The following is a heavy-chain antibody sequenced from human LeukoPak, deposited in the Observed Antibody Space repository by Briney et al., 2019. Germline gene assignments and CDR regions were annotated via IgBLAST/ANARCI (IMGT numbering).Heavy chain of an antibody. CDR2: ISGSGGGT. CDR3: ANTHCDSSPIVWNF. D-gene: IGHD6-6*01. CDR1: GFTFSSYA. J-gene: IGHJ4*02. V-gene: IGHV3-23*01. Sequence: GGSLRLSCAASGFTFSSYAMSWVRQAPGKGLEWVSVISGSGGGTYYADSVKGRFTISRDNSKNTLYLQMDSLRAEDTAVYYCANTHCDSSPIVWNFWGQGTLVTVSS.